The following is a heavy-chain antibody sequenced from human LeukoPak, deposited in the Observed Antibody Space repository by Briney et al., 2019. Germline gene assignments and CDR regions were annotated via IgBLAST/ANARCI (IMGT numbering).Heavy chain of an antibody. CDR1: GFTFSSYA. D-gene: IGHD4-17*01. Sequence: GGSLRLSCAASGFTFSSYAMRWVRQAPGKGVEWVSAISGSGGSTYYADSVKGGFTISRDNSKNTLYLQMNSLRAEDTAVYYCAKDGSTDFDYGDPSGAFDIWGQGTMVTVSS. CDR3: AKDGSTDFDYGDPSGAFDI. J-gene: IGHJ3*02. CDR2: ISGSGGST. V-gene: IGHV3-23*01.